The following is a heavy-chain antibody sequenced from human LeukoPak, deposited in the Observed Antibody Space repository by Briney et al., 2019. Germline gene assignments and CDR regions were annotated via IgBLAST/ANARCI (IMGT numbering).Heavy chain of an antibody. Sequence: GGSLRLSXAASGFTVSNNYMSWVRQVPGKGPEWVSGILDNGDTNYADSVKGRFTISRDNSKNTLYLQMSSLRADDTAVYYCVRGRLFRGGFDSWGQGTLVTVS. D-gene: IGHD2-15*01. CDR1: GFTVSNNY. J-gene: IGHJ4*02. V-gene: IGHV3-53*01. CDR2: ILDNGDT. CDR3: VRGRLFRGGFDS.